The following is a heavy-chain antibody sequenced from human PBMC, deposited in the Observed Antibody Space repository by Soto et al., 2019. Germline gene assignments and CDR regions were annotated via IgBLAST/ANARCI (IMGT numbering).Heavy chain of an antibody. J-gene: IGHJ5*02. D-gene: IGHD2-15*01. Sequence: EVQLSESGGGLVQPGGSLRLSCAASGFTFSSHAMNWVRQAPGKGLEWVSAISGSGSNTYYAENVKGRFSISRDNSKNTLYLQMHSLRAEDTAVYYCAKDRAANGDNWFDPWGQGTLVTVSS. CDR1: GFTFSSHA. CDR2: ISGSGSNT. CDR3: AKDRAANGDNWFDP. V-gene: IGHV3-23*01.